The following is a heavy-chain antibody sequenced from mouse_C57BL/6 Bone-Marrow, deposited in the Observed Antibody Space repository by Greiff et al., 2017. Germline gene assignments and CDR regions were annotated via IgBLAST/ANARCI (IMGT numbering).Heavy chain of an antibody. D-gene: IGHD2-5*01. J-gene: IGHJ4*01. CDR2: IYPGGGYT. V-gene: IGHV1-63*01. Sequence: VQLKESGAELVRPGTSVKMSCKASGYTFTNYWIGWAKQRPGHGLEWIGDIYPGGGYTNYNEKFKGKATLTADKSSSTAYMQFSSLTSEDSAIYYCARYYSNYYYAMDYWGQGTSVTVSS. CDR3: ARYYSNYYYAMDY. CDR1: GYTFTNYW.